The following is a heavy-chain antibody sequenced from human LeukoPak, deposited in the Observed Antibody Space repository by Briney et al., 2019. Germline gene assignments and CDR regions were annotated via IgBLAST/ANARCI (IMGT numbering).Heavy chain of an antibody. V-gene: IGHV3-30*03. D-gene: IGHD2/OR15-2a*01. Sequence: GGSLRLSCAASGFTFSDYYMSWIRQAPGKGLEWVAVISYDGSNKYYADSVKGRFTISRDNSKNTLYLQMNSLRAEDTAVYYCARDTTRGDFDYWGQGTLVTASS. J-gene: IGHJ4*02. CDR2: ISYDGSNK. CDR3: ARDTTRGDFDY. CDR1: GFTFSDYY.